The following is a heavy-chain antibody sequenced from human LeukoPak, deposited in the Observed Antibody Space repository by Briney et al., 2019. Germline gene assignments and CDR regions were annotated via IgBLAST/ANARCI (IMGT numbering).Heavy chain of an antibody. V-gene: IGHV1-69*13. J-gene: IGHJ4*02. CDR2: IIPIFGTA. D-gene: IGHD5-18*01. CDR1: GGTFSSYA. CDR3: ATFRMDTAMVPFDY. Sequence: GASVKVSCKASGGTFSSYAISWVRQAPGQGLEWMGGIIPIFGTANYAQKFQGRVTITADESTSTAYMELSSLRPEDAAVYYCATFRMDTAMVPFDYWGQGTLVTVSS.